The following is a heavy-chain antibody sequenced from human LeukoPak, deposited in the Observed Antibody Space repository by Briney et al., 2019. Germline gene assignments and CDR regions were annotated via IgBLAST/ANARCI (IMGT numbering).Heavy chain of an antibody. Sequence: SVKVSCKASGYTFTSYGITWVRQAPGQGLEWMGRIIPIFGTANYAQKFQGRVTITTDESTSTAYMELSSLRSEDTAVYYCARVQTAHAFDIWGQGTMVTVSS. CDR1: GYTFTSYG. CDR2: IIPIFGTA. J-gene: IGHJ3*02. CDR3: ARVQTAHAFDI. V-gene: IGHV1-69*05.